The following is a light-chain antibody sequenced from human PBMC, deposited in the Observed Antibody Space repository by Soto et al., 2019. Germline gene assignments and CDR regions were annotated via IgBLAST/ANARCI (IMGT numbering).Light chain of an antibody. CDR1: QSVLYSSNNKNY. J-gene: IGKJ5*01. Sequence: DIVMTQSPDSLAVSLGEGATINCKSSQSVLYSSNNKNYLAWYQQKPGQPPKLLIYWASTRESGVPDRFSGSGSGTDFTLTISSLQAEDVAVYYCQKYYSTPITFGQGKRLEIK. CDR3: QKYYSTPIT. CDR2: WAS. V-gene: IGKV4-1*01.